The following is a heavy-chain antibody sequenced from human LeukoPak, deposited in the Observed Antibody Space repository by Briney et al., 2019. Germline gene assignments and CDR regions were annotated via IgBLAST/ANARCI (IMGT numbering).Heavy chain of an antibody. CDR3: ARGIAAAGTGSYFDY. CDR1: GYTFTSYD. Sequence: ASVKVSCKASGYTFTSYDINWVRQATGQGLEWMGWVNPNSGNIGYAQKFQGRVTMTRNTSISTAYMELSSLRSEDTAVYYCARGIAAAGTGSYFDYWGQGTLVTVSS. CDR2: VNPNSGNI. V-gene: IGHV1-8*01. D-gene: IGHD6-13*01. J-gene: IGHJ4*02.